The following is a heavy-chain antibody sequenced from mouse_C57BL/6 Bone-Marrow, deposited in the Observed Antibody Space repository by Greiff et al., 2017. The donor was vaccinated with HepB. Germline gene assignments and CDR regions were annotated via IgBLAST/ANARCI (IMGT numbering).Heavy chain of an antibody. J-gene: IGHJ3*01. CDR2: IDPSDSYT. V-gene: IGHV1-50*01. CDR3: ARHDYGRFAY. CDR1: GYTFTSYW. D-gene: IGHD2-4*01. Sequence: QVQLQQPGAELVKPGASVKLSCKASGYTFTSYWMQWVKQRPGQGLEWIGEIDPSDSYTNYNQKFKGKATLTVDTSSSTAYMQLSSLTSEDSAVYYCARHDYGRFAYWGQGTLVTVSA.